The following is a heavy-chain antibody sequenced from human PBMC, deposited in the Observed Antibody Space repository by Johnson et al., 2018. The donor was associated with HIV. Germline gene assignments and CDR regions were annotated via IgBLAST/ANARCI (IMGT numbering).Heavy chain of an antibody. D-gene: IGHD2-15*01. CDR1: GITVSSTY. CDR3: AKGQVARGPLDI. CDR2: IYSGGST. Sequence: VQLVESGGGLVQPGGSLRLSCAASGITVSSTYMTWVRQAPGKGLQWVSVIYSGGSTYYADSVKGRFTISRDNSKNTLYLQRSSLRADDTAVYYCAKGQVARGPLDIWGQGTMVTVSS. J-gene: IGHJ3*02. V-gene: IGHV3-66*01.